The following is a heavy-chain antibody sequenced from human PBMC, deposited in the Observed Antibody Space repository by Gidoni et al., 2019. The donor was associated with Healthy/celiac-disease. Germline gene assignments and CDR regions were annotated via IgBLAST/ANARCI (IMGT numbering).Heavy chain of an antibody. CDR2: IIPIFGTA. Sequence: QVQLVQSGAEVKKPGSSVKVSCKASGGTFSSYAISWVRQAPGQGLEWMGGIIPIFGTANYAQKFQGRVTITADESTSTAYMELSSLRSEDTAVYYCASHKLDGNAPPGDYWGQGTLVTVSS. D-gene: IGHD2-2*03. CDR3: ASHKLDGNAPPGDY. CDR1: GGTFSSYA. J-gene: IGHJ4*02. V-gene: IGHV1-69*01.